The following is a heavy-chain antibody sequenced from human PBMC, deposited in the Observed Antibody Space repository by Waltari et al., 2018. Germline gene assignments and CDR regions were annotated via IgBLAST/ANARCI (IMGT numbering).Heavy chain of an antibody. Sequence: QVQLVESGGGVVQPGRSLRLPFAASGFTLSSSAMHWVRQAPGKGLEWVAVISYDGSNKYYADSVKGRFTISRDKSKNTLYLQMNSLRAEDTAVYYCARELTGLDYWGQGTLVTVSS. CDR2: ISYDGSNK. V-gene: IGHV3-30-3*01. J-gene: IGHJ4*02. CDR3: ARELTGLDY. D-gene: IGHD7-27*01. CDR1: GFTLSSSA.